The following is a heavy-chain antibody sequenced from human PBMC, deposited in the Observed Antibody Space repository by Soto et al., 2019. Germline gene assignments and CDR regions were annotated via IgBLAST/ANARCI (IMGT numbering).Heavy chain of an antibody. V-gene: IGHV3-23*01. CDR2: ISGSGGST. Sequence: EVQLLESGGGLVQPGGSLRLSCAASGFTFSSYAMSWVRQAPGKGLEWVSAISGSGGSTYYADSVKGRFTISRDNSKNTLYLQMNSLRAEDTAVYYCAKPNRELHGQTSDWFDPWGQGTLVTVSS. J-gene: IGHJ5*02. CDR1: GFTFSSYA. D-gene: IGHD1-26*01. CDR3: AKPNRELHGQTSDWFDP.